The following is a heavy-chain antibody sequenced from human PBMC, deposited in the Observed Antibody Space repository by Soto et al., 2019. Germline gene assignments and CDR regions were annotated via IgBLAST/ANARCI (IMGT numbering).Heavy chain of an antibody. V-gene: IGHV1-18*01. CDR1: GYTFTSYG. CDR2: ISAYNGNT. D-gene: IGHD3-10*01. Sequence: QVQLVQSGAEVKKPGASVKVSCKASGYTFTSYGISWVRQAPGQGLEWMGWISAYNGNTNYAQKLQGRVTMTTDTATSTAYMELRSLRSDDTAVYYCARDPIVLLWFGDFKQRLGWFDPWGQGTLVTVSS. J-gene: IGHJ5*02. CDR3: ARDPIVLLWFGDFKQRLGWFDP.